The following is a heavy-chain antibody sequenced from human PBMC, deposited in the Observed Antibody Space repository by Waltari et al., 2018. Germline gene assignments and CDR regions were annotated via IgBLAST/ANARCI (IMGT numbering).Heavy chain of an antibody. CDR3: ARAEGSSGWFN. J-gene: IGHJ4*02. Sequence: EVQLVESGGGLVKPGGSLRLSCAASGFTFSSYSMNWFRQAPGKGLEWVSSISSSSSYIYYADSVKGRFTISRDNAKNSLYLQMNSLRAEDTAVYYCARAEGSSGWFNWGQGTLVTVSS. CDR2: ISSSSSYI. D-gene: IGHD6-19*01. CDR1: GFTFSSYS. V-gene: IGHV3-21*01.